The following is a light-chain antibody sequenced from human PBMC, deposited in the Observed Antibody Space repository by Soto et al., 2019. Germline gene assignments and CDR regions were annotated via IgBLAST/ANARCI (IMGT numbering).Light chain of an antibody. CDR2: GGS. J-gene: IGLJ1*01. CDR3: CSFAGNSNYV. CDR1: SNVVGSYNL. Sequence: SALAQPASVSGSPGQSIAISCAGTSNVVGSYNLVSWYQHHPGKAPKLMIYGGSKRPSGVSDRFSGSKSGNTASLTISGLQAEDEADYYCCSFAGNSNYVFGTGTKVTVL. V-gene: IGLV2-23*01.